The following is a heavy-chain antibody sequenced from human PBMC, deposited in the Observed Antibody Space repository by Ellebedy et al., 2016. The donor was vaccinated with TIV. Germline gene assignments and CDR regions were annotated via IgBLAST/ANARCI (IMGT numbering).Heavy chain of an antibody. CDR3: ARGNRDSGSGYHHSFYDGLDV. CDR2: IFHSGST. Sequence: MPSETLSLTCTVSGVSISPYDWSWIRQPPGKGLEGIGYIFHSGSTNYNPSLKSRVAIAVDTSKNQFSLRLTSVTAADTAVYYCARGNRDSGSGYHHSFYDGLDVWGQGTTVTVSS. D-gene: IGHD3-3*01. V-gene: IGHV4-59*01. J-gene: IGHJ6*02. CDR1: GVSISPYD.